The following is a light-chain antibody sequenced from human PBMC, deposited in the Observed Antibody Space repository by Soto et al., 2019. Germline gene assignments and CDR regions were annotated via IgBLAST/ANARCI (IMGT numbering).Light chain of an antibody. J-gene: IGKJ4*01. CDR1: QSVSGY. Sequence: EIVLTQSPDTLSLSPGERATLSCRASQSVSGYLGWYQQKPGQAPRLLIYDASNRAYGVPARFRGSGSGTNFTLTIASLEPDDFAVYYCQQRSNWPDLPFGGGTRV. V-gene: IGKV3-11*01. CDR2: DAS. CDR3: QQRSNWPDLP.